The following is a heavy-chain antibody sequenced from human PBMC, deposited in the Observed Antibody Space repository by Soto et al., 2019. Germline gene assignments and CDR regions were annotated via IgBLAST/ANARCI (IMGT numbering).Heavy chain of an antibody. CDR1: GFTFSSYW. J-gene: IGHJ6*02. CDR3: ARAYSSSWYPYYYGMDV. Sequence: PGGSLRLSCAASGFTFSSYWMHWVRQAPGKGLVWVSRINSDGSSTSYADSVKGRFTISRDNAKNTLYLQMNSLRAEDTAVYYCARAYSSSWYPYYYGMDVWGQGTTVTVSS. CDR2: INSDGSST. V-gene: IGHV3-74*01. D-gene: IGHD6-13*01.